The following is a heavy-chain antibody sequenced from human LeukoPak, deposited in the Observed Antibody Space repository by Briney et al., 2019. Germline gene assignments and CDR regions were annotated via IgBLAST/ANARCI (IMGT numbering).Heavy chain of an antibody. CDR3: AKMVRGVPGAFDI. CDR2: ISSSSSTI. J-gene: IGHJ3*02. V-gene: IGHV3-48*04. D-gene: IGHD3-10*01. Sequence: PGGSLRLSCAASGFTFSSYSMNWVRQAPGKGLEWVSYISSSSSTIYYADSVKGRFTISRDNAKNSLYLQMNSLRAEDTAVYYCAKMVRGVPGAFDIWGQGTMVTVSS. CDR1: GFTFSSYS.